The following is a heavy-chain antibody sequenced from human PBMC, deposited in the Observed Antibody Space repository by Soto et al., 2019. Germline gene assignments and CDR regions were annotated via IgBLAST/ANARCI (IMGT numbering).Heavy chain of an antibody. Sequence: GGSLRLSCGASGFTFSDNAMTWVRQAPGKGLEWVSSISDDGDSTYYADSVKGRFTISRDNSKNTLYLQMNSLRAEDAAVYYCAKDRWYSSGWPPLFDYWGQGTLVTVSS. V-gene: IGHV3-23*01. D-gene: IGHD6-19*01. CDR2: ISDDGDST. CDR1: GFTFSDNA. CDR3: AKDRWYSSGWPPLFDY. J-gene: IGHJ4*02.